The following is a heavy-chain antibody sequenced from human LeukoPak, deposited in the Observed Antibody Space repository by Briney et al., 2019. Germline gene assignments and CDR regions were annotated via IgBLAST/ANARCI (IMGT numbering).Heavy chain of an antibody. J-gene: IGHJ4*02. D-gene: IGHD3-3*01. V-gene: IGHV1-8*01. Sequence: ASVKVSCKASGYTFTSYDINWVRQATGQGLEWMGWMNPNSGNTGYAQKFQGRVTMTRNTSISTAYMELSSLRSEDTAVYYCARRGSYDFWSGYWYDYWSQGTLVTVSS. CDR1: GYTFTSYD. CDR2: MNPNSGNT. CDR3: ARRGSYDFWSGYWYDY.